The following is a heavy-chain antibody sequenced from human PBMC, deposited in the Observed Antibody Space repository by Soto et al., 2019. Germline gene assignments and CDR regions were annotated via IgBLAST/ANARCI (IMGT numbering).Heavy chain of an antibody. J-gene: IGHJ6*02. CDR3: ARDAGDTAMGRFVGMDV. CDR1: GYSISSGYY. V-gene: IGHV4-38-2*02. D-gene: IGHD5-18*01. Sequence: PSETLSLTCAVSGYSISSGYYWGFIRQPPGKGLEWIGSIYHSGSTYYNPSLKSRVTISVDTSKNQFSLKLSSVTAADTAVYYCARDAGDTAMGRFVGMDVWGQGTTVTVSS. CDR2: IYHSGST.